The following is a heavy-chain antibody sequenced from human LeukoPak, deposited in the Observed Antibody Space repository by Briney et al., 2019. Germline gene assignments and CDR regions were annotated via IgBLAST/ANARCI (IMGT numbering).Heavy chain of an antibody. V-gene: IGHV5-51*01. Sequence: GESLKISCKGSGYRFSNYCIAWVRQMPGKGLEWMGIIYPGDSDTRYSPSFQGQVTISADKSISTASLQWSSLKASDTAMYYCARAYCSSTSCYLLDPWGQGTLVTVSS. D-gene: IGHD2-2*01. CDR3: ARAYCSSTSCYLLDP. CDR1: GYRFSNYC. J-gene: IGHJ5*02. CDR2: IYPGDSDT.